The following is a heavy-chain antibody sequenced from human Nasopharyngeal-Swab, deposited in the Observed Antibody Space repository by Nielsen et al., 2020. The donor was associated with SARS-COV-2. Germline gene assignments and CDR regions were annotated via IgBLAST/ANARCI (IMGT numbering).Heavy chain of an antibody. J-gene: IGHJ6*02. D-gene: IGHD5-12*01. CDR2: ISWNSGRL. CDR1: GFSFDYYV. Sequence: GGSLRLSCAASGFSFDYYVMHWVRQAPGKGLEWVSSISWNSGRLDYADSVKGRFTISRDNAKNSPYLQMNSLRAEDTALYYCAKSAFGGYDPGYCMDVWGQGTTVTVSS. CDR3: AKSAFGGYDPGYCMDV. V-gene: IGHV3-9*01.